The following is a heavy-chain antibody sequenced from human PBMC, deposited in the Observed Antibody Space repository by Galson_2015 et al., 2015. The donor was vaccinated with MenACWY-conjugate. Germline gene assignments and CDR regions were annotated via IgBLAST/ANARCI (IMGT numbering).Heavy chain of an antibody. J-gene: IGHJ6*02. CDR3: ARLGAIAAVYYYGMDV. CDR2: IDPSDSYT. D-gene: IGHD6-13*01. CDR1: GYSFPSYW. Sequence: QSGAEVKKPGESLRISCKGSGYSFPSYWISWVRQMPGKGLEWMGRIDPSDSYTNYSPSFQGHVTISADKSISTAYLQWSSLKASDTAMYYCARLGAIAAVYYYGMDVWGQGTTVTVSS. V-gene: IGHV5-10-1*01.